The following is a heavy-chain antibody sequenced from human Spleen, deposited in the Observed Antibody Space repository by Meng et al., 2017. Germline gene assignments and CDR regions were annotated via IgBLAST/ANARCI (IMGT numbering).Heavy chain of an antibody. CDR1: DYTFTGYG. V-gene: IGHV1-18*01. CDR3: AKGTPGRRYAEY. J-gene: IGHJ4*02. D-gene: IGHD3-10*01. CDR2: LGAHPGDT. Sequence: HVQLLQSGAEVKQPGASLKVSCKASDYTFTGYGVCWVRQAPGQGLEWMAWLGAHPGDTSHAPKFVGRVTVTADRPTATAYMELWNLRSDDTGVYYCAKGTPGRRYAEYWGQGTLVTVSS.